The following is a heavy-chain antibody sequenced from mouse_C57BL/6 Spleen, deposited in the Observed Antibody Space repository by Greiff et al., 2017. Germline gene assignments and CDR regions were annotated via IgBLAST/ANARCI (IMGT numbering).Heavy chain of an antibody. CDR2: IYPGDGDT. D-gene: IGHD2-5*01. CDR3: ARGAYYSNPLAMDY. CDR1: GYAFSSYW. J-gene: IGHJ4*01. Sequence: VQLQQSGAELVKPGASVKISCKASGYAFSSYWMNWVKQRPGKGLEWIGQIYPGDGDTNYNGKLKGKATLTADKSSSTAYMQLSSLTSEDSAVYFCARGAYYSNPLAMDYWGQGTSVTVSS. V-gene: IGHV1-80*01.